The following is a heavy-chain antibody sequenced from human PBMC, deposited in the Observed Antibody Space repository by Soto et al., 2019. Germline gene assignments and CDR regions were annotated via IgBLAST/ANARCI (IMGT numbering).Heavy chain of an antibody. J-gene: IGHJ4*02. Sequence: EVQLVESGGGLIQPGGSLRLSCAASGFTVSSKYMTWVRQAPGKGLEWVSVIYGGGTTYYADSVKGGFTISRDNSKNTLYLQMNSPRAEDTAVYYCVQTTGWPGFDFWGQGTLVTVSS. CDR1: GFTVSSKY. V-gene: IGHV3-53*01. CDR3: VQTTGWPGFDF. CDR2: IYGGGTT. D-gene: IGHD6-19*01.